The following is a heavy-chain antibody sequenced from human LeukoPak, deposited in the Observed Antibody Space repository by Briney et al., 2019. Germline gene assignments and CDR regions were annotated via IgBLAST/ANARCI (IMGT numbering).Heavy chain of an antibody. V-gene: IGHV1-8*01. CDR2: MSPNSGDT. Sequence: ASVKVSCKASGYTFTSYDFNWVRQATGQRPEWMGWMSPNSGDTGYAQKFQDRVTMTRNTSISTAYMELSSLRSDDTAVYYCARGPPNWGYDYWGPGTLVTVTS. CDR1: GYTFTSYD. CDR3: ARGPPNWGYDY. D-gene: IGHD7-27*01. J-gene: IGHJ4*02.